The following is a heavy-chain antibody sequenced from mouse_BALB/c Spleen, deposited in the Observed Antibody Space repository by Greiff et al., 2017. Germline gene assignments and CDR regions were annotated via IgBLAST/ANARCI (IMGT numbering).Heavy chain of an antibody. CDR1: GFTFSSYT. Sequence: EVQVVESGGGLVQPGGSLKLSCAASGFTFSSYTMSWVRQTPEKRLEWVAYISNGGGSTYYPDTVKGRFTISRDNAKNTLYLQMSSLKSEDTAMYYCARHRGYYGNYDWYFDVWGAGTTVTVSS. CDR2: ISNGGGST. J-gene: IGHJ1*01. D-gene: IGHD2-1*01. CDR3: ARHRGYYGNYDWYFDV. V-gene: IGHV5-12-2*01.